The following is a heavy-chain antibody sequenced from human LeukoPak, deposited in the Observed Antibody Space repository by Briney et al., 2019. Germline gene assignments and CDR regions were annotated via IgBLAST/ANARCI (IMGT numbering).Heavy chain of an antibody. J-gene: IGHJ3*02. V-gene: IGHV3-74*01. D-gene: IGHD5-18*01. CDR2: SDSDGSRA. CDR3: ARQAMGPRDAFDI. CDR1: GFTFSTYW. Sequence: GGSLRLSCVASGFTFSTYWMHWVRQAPGKGLVWVARSDSDGSRAGCADSVKGRFTISRDNAKNTLYLQLNSLRPEDTAVYYCARQAMGPRDAFDIWGQGTMVTVSA.